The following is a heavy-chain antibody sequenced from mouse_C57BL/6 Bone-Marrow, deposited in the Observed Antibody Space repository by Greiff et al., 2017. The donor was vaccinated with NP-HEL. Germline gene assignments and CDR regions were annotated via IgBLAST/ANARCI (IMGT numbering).Heavy chain of an antibody. CDR3: ARRGALYYGSLYWYFDV. V-gene: IGHV1-72*01. D-gene: IGHD1-1*01. CDR1: GYTFTSYW. CDR2: IDPNSGGT. J-gene: IGHJ1*03. Sequence: VKQSCKASGYTFTSYWMHWVKQRPGRGLEWIGRIDPNSGGTKYNEKFKSKATLTVDKPSSTAYMQLSSLTSEDSAVYYCARRGALYYGSLYWYFDVWGTGTTVTVSS.